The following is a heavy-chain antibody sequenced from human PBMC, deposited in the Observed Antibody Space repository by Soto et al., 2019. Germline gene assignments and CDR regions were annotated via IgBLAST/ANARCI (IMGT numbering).Heavy chain of an antibody. V-gene: IGHV1-46*01. J-gene: IGHJ5*02. CDR3: ARSSGGNFGIIIEGSNWFDP. D-gene: IGHD3-3*01. CDR2: XXXXXXXX. CDR1: GDTFTSYY. Sequence: GASVKVSCKAPGDTFTSYYLNWVRQAPGQGXXXMGVXXXXXXXXXXXXXXXXXXTMTRDTSRSTVYMELRSLRSDDTAIYYCARSSGGNFGIIIEGSNWFDPWGQGTLVTVSS.